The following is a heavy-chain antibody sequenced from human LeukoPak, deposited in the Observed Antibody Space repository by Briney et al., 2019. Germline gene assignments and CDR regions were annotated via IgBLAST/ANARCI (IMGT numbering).Heavy chain of an antibody. V-gene: IGHV1-18*01. J-gene: IGHJ3*02. D-gene: IGHD3-22*01. Sequence: ASVKVSCKASGYTFTSYDINSVRQATGQGLEWMGWIHPNSGGTNYAQKLQGRVTMTTDTSTSTAYMELRSLRSDDTAVYYCASLKNYYDSSGNLVTDAFDIWGQGTMVTVSS. CDR1: GYTFTSYD. CDR2: IHPNSGGT. CDR3: ASLKNYYDSSGNLVTDAFDI.